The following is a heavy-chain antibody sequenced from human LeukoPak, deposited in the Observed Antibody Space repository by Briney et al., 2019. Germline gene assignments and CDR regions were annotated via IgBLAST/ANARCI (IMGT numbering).Heavy chain of an antibody. CDR1: GFTFSSYW. CDR3: ARVSIYDTKWSLNWFDS. CDR2: IKQGGSEK. D-gene: IGHD2-15*01. J-gene: IGHJ5*01. V-gene: IGHV3-7*01. Sequence: GRSLRLSCAASGFTFSSYWMSWVRQAPGKGLEWVANIKQGGSEKYYVDSVKGRFTISRDNAKNSLFLQMNSLRAEDTAMYYCARVSIYDTKWSLNWFDSWGQGTLVTVSS.